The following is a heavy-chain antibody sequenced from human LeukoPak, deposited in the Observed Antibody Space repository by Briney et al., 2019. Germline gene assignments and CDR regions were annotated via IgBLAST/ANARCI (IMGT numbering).Heavy chain of an antibody. Sequence: PGRSLRLSCAASGFTFSSYAMHWVRQAPGKGLEWVAVISYDGSNKYYADSVKGRFTISRDNSKNTLYLQMNSLRAEDTAVYYCARGRGRYSGYAGCWFDPWGQGTLVTVSS. CDR1: GFTFSSYA. CDR3: ARGRGRYSGYAGCWFDP. CDR2: ISYDGSNK. V-gene: IGHV3-30*04. J-gene: IGHJ5*02. D-gene: IGHD5-12*01.